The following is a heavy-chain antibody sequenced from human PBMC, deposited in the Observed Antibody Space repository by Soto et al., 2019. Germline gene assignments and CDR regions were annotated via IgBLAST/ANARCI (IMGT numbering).Heavy chain of an antibody. CDR3: AKGRIAAAGVFDY. V-gene: IGHV3-30*18. D-gene: IGHD6-13*01. J-gene: IGHJ4*02. CDR2: ISYDGSNK. CDR1: GFTFSSYG. Sequence: LRLSCAASGFTFSSYGMHWVRQAPGKGLEWVAVISYDGSNKYYADSVKGRFTISRDNSKNTLYLQMNSLRTEDTAVYYCAKGRIAAAGVFDYWGQGTLVTVSS.